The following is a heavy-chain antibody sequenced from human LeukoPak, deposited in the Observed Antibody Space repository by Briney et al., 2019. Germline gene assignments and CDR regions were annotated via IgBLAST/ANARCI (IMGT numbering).Heavy chain of an antibody. CDR3: ARTYYYDSSGLFDY. V-gene: IGHV4-59*01. J-gene: IGHJ4*02. Sequence: SETLSLTCTVSGGSISSYYWSWIRQPPGKGLEWIGYIYYSGSTNYNPSLKSRVTISVDTSKNQFSLKLSSVTAADTAVYYCARTYYYDSSGLFDYWGQGTLVTVSS. CDR2: IYYSGST. CDR1: GGSISSYY. D-gene: IGHD3-22*01.